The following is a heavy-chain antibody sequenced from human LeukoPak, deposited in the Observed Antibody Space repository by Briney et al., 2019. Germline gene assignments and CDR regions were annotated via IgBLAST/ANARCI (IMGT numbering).Heavy chain of an antibody. J-gene: IGHJ4*02. CDR1: GFTFSSYG. Sequence: PGGSLRLSCAASGFTFSSYGMHWVRQAPGKGLEWVAVISYDGSNKYYADSVKGRFTISRDNSKNTLYLQMNSLRAEDTAVYYCARDFSPRIAVAGHPFSNWGQGTLVTVSS. V-gene: IGHV3-30*03. CDR3: ARDFSPRIAVAGHPFSN. CDR2: ISYDGSNK. D-gene: IGHD6-19*01.